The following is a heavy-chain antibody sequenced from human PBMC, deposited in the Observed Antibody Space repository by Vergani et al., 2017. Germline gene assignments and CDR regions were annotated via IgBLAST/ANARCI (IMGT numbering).Heavy chain of an antibody. V-gene: IGHV3-7*01. CDR3: ARQAVEGVADXFDY. Sequence: EVQLVESGGGLVQPGGSLRLSCAASGFTFSSYWMSWVRQAPGKGLEWVANIKQDGSEKYYVDSVKGRFTISRDNAKNSLYLQMNSLRAEDTAVYYCARQAVEGVADXFDYWGQGTLVTVSS. J-gene: IGHJ4*02. CDR2: IKQDGSEK. CDR1: GFTFSSYW. D-gene: IGHD6-19*01.